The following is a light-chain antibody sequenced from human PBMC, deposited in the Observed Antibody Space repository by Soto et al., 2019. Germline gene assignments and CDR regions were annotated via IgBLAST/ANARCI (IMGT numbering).Light chain of an antibody. Sequence: QSALTQPRSVSGSPGQSVTISFTGTISDVGGYNYVSWYQQYPGKAPKLMIYDVSKRPSGVPDRFSGSKSGNTASLTISGLQAEDEADYYCCSYAGSYTFGVFGGGTKLTVL. V-gene: IGLV2-11*01. CDR2: DVS. CDR3: CSYAGSYTFGV. J-gene: IGLJ2*01. CDR1: ISDVGGYNY.